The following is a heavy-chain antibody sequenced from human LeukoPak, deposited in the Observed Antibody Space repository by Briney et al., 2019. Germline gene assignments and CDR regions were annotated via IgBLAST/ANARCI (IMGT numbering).Heavy chain of an antibody. CDR3: AKDRYSGLNTIDY. D-gene: IGHD6-13*01. V-gene: IGHV3-30*18. Sequence: GRSLRPSCAASEFTFSTYGMHWVRQAPGKGLEWVAVISYGGSYKFYADSVKGRFTISRDNSKSTLYLQMNSLRAEDTAVYYCAKDRYSGLNTIDYWGQGTLVTVSS. CDR2: ISYGGSYK. J-gene: IGHJ4*02. CDR1: EFTFSTYG.